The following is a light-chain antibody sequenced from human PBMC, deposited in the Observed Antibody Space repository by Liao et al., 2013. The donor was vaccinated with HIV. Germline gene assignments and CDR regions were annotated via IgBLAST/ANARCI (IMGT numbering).Light chain of an antibody. J-gene: IGLJ1*01. CDR2: KDN. CDR1: SLPNQY. Sequence: SYELTQPPSVSVSPGQTARITCSGDSLPNQYAYWYQQKPGQAPMVVIYKDNERPSGIPERFSGSSSGTTVTLTISGVQAEDEADYYCQSADSSGTYVFGTGTKVTVL. V-gene: IGLV3-25*03. CDR3: QSADSSGTYV.